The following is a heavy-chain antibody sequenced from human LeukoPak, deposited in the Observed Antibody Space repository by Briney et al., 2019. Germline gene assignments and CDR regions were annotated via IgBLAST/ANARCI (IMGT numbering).Heavy chain of an antibody. D-gene: IGHD1-26*01. V-gene: IGHV3-7*01. CDR2: IKPDGGHQ. J-gene: IGHJ4*02. Sequence: GGSLRLSCAASGLASSDYWMSWVRQAPGKGLEWVANIKPDGGHQNYVDSVRGRFTIARDNSKNTVYLQMDSLRAEDTAVFYCTKEAASGSRYSFDYWGQGTLVTVSS. CDR1: GLASSDYW. CDR3: TKEAASGSRYSFDY.